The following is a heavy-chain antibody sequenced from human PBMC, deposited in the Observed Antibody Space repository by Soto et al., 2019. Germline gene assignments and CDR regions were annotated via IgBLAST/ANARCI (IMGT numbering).Heavy chain of an antibody. J-gene: IGHJ6*02. CDR2: ISGSGGNT. Sequence: GGSLRLSCEASGFIFSSYAMSWVRQAPRKGLEWVSTISGSGGNTYYADSVMGRFTISRHNSKNTLYLQMNSLRDEDTAVYYCAEGLGDYYYGSGARVYYYYTMDVWGQGTTVTVSS. D-gene: IGHD3-10*01. CDR1: GFIFSSYA. V-gene: IGHV3-23*01. CDR3: AEGLGDYYYGSGARVYYYYTMDV.